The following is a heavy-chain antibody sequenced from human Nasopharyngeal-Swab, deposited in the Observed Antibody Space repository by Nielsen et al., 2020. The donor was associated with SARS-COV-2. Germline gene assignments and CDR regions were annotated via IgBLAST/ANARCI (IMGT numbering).Heavy chain of an antibody. CDR2: INPNSGGT. CDR3: AKVPEFSGTKSYYFDY. J-gene: IGHJ4*02. Sequence: ASVKVSCKASGYTFTGYYMHWVRQAPGQGLEWMGWINPNSGGTNYAQKFQGRVTMTRDTSISTAYMELSRLRSDDTAVYYCAKVPEFSGTKSYYFDYWGQGTLVTVSS. D-gene: IGHD1-26*01. V-gene: IGHV1-2*02. CDR1: GYTFTGYY.